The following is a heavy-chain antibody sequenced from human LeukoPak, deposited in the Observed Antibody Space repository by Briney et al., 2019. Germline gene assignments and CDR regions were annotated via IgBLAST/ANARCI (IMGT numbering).Heavy chain of an antibody. V-gene: IGHV3-66*02. CDR2: SYSGGST. J-gene: IGHJ4*02. D-gene: IGHD3-22*01. Sequence: AGGSPRLSCAASGLTVSSNYMSWVRQAPGKGLEWVSVSYSGGSTYYADSVKGRFTISRDNSKNTLYLQMNSLRAEDTAVYYCARDWGSTYSYDSSGSPGDYWGQGTLVTVSS. CDR1: GLTVSSNY. CDR3: ARDWGSTYSYDSSGSPGDY.